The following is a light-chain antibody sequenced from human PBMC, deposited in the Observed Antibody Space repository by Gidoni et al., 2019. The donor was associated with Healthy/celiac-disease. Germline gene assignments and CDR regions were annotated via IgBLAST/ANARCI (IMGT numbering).Light chain of an antibody. CDR1: QSVSSSY. J-gene: IGKJ1*01. CDR3: QQYGSSPWT. V-gene: IGKV3-20*01. CDR2: GAS. Sequence: DIVLTQSPGTLSLSPGVRATLSCRASQSVSSSYLAWYQQKPGQAPRLLIYGASSRATGIPDRFSGSGSGTDFTLTISRLEPEDFAVYYCQQYGSSPWTFGQGTKVEIK.